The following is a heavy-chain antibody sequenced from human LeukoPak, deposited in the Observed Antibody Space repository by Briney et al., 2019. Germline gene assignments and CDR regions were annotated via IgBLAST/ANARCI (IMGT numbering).Heavy chain of an antibody. Sequence: PGGSLRLSCSASTFALSSYEMSWVRQAPGKGLEWIGEINHSGSTNYNPSLKSRVTISVDTSKNQFSLKLSSVTAADTAVYYCARGNKGDYWGQGTLVTVSS. CDR2: INHSGST. CDR1: TFALSSYE. J-gene: IGHJ4*02. V-gene: IGHV4-34*01. CDR3: ARGNKGDY.